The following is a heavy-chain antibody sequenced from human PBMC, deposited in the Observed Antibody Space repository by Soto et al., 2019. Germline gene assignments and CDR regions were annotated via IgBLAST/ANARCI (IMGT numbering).Heavy chain of an antibody. J-gene: IGHJ4*02. CDR1: GVSFSSNW. CDR3: GRYISGSLDY. Sequence: EVQLVESGGGLSKPGGSVRLSCSASGVSFSSNWMHWVRQAPGKGLVWVARINTDGNIINYAHSVKGRFTISTDNAENTLYMQLNGLAAEDTAVYYCGRYISGSLDYWGQGTLVTVSS. CDR2: INTDGNII. D-gene: IGHD6-19*01. V-gene: IGHV3-74*02.